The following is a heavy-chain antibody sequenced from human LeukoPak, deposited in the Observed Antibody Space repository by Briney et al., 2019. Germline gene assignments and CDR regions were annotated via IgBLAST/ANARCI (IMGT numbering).Heavy chain of an antibody. CDR1: GFTFSSYE. D-gene: IGHD6-19*01. Sequence: GGSLRLSCSASGFTFSSYEMNWVRQAPGKGLEWVSYISSSGGTIYYADSVKGRFTISRDNSKNTLYLQMNSLRAGDTAVYYCARDPYSSGGDAFDIWGQGTMVTVSS. J-gene: IGHJ3*02. CDR2: ISSSGGTI. CDR3: ARDPYSSGGDAFDI. V-gene: IGHV3-48*03.